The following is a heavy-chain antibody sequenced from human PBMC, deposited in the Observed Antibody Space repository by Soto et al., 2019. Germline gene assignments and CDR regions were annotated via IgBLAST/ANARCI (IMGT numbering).Heavy chain of an antibody. V-gene: IGHV4-4*07. CDR1: GASSSGFY. Sequence: SETLSLTCTVSGASSSGFYWSWIRKSAGKGLEWIGRIYATGTTDYNPSLKSRVMMSVDTSKKQFSLKLRSVTAADTAVYYCVRDGTKTLRDWFDPWGQGISVTDSS. D-gene: IGHD1-1*01. CDR3: VRDGTKTLRDWFDP. J-gene: IGHJ5*02. CDR2: IYATGTT.